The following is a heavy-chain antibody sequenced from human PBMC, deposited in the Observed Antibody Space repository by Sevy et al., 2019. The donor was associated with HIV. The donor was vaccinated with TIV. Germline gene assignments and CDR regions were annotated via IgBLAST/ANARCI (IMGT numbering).Heavy chain of an antibody. CDR3: ARVGVAAAGTDNWFDP. Sequence: ASVKVSCKASGYTFTSYAMNWVRQAPGQGLEWMGWINTNTGNPTYAQGFTGRFVFSLDTSVSTAYLQISSLKAEDTAGYYCARVGVAAAGTDNWFDPWGQGTLVTVSS. D-gene: IGHD6-13*01. V-gene: IGHV7-4-1*02. CDR2: INTNTGNP. J-gene: IGHJ5*02. CDR1: GYTFTSYA.